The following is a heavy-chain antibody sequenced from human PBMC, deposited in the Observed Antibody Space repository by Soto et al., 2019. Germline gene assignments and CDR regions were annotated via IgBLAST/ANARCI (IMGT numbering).Heavy chain of an antibody. V-gene: IGHV5-51*01. D-gene: IGHD4-17*01. Sequence: PGESLKISCKGSGYSFTSYWIGWVRQMPGKGLEWMGIIYPGDSDTRYSPSFQGQVTISADKSISTAYLQWSSLKASDTAMYYCARHAPCPHRHGEYGMDVRGQGTTVTVSS. CDR3: ARHAPCPHRHGEYGMDV. CDR2: IYPGDSDT. J-gene: IGHJ6*02. CDR1: GYSFTSYW.